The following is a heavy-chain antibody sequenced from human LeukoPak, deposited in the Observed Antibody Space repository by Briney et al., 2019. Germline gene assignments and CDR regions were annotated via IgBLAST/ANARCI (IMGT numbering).Heavy chain of an antibody. D-gene: IGHD4-11*01. CDR2: LIPILGIA. Sequence: GSSVKVSCKASGGTFSSYTISWVRQAPGQGLEWMGRLIPILGIASYAQKFQGRVTITADKSTSTAYMELSSLISEDTAVYYCARVPSNRNWFDPWGQGTLVTVSS. J-gene: IGHJ5*02. CDR1: GGTFSSYT. V-gene: IGHV1-69*02. CDR3: ARVPSNRNWFDP.